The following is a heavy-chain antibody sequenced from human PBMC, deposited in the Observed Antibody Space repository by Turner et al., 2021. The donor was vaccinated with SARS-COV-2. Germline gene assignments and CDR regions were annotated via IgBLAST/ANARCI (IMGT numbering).Heavy chain of an antibody. Sequence: QVQLVQSGAEVKKPGASVKVSCKVSGYSLTELSIHWVRHAPGKGLEWMGGFDPEDGETIYAHKFQGRVTMTEDTSTDTAYMELSSLRSEDTAVYYCATGVAVAGTPSEYYYYYGMDVWGQGTTVTVSS. CDR2: FDPEDGET. CDR3: ATGVAVAGTPSEYYYYYGMDV. CDR1: GYSLTELS. D-gene: IGHD6-19*01. V-gene: IGHV1-24*01. J-gene: IGHJ6*02.